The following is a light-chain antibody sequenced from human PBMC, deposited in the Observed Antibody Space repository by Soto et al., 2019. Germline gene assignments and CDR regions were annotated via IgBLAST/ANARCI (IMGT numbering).Light chain of an antibody. J-gene: IGKJ5*01. Sequence: ESVLTQSPATLSLSPGERATLSCRASQSVNSYLAWYKQRPCQAPRLLIYDASNRATGVPARFGGSGSGTDFTLTISGLEPEDFAIYYRQQRANWPPITFGQGTRL. V-gene: IGKV3-11*01. CDR2: DAS. CDR1: QSVNSY. CDR3: QQRANWPPIT.